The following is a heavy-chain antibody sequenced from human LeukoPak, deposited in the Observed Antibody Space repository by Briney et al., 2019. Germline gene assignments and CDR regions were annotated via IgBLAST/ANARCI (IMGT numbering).Heavy chain of an antibody. CDR1: GFTFSTYG. CDR2: IWYDGSTK. Sequence: GGSLRLSCAASGFTFSTYGMHWVRQAPGKELEWVAIIWYDGSTKYYAESVKGRFTISRDNSQNMLYLQMNSLRAEDTAVYYCARVSDYSNYFDFWGQGTLVTVSS. V-gene: IGHV3-33*01. J-gene: IGHJ4*02. CDR3: ARVSDYSNYFDF. D-gene: IGHD4-11*01.